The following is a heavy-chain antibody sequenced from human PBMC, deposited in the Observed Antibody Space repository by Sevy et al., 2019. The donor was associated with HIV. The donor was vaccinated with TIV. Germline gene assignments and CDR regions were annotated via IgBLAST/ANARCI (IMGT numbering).Heavy chain of an antibody. CDR3: ARYKMITLWGVIDY. CDR2: ISSNSSYI. D-gene: IGHD3-16*02. CDR1: GFTFSSYS. Sequence: GGSLRLSCAASGFTFSSYSMNWVRQAPGKGLEWVSSISSNSSYIYYADSVKGRFTISRDNAKNSLYLQMNSLMAEDTAVYYCARYKMITLWGVIDYWGQGTLVTVSS. J-gene: IGHJ4*02. V-gene: IGHV3-21*01.